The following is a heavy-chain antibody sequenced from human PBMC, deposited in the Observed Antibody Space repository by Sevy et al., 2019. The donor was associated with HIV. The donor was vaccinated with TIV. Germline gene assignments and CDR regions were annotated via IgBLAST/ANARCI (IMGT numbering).Heavy chain of an antibody. Sequence: SETLSLTCSVSGAFISSATYYWTWIRQHPGKGLEWIGDISYSGSTDLNPSLKSRVTISLDTSKNQFSLKVSSVTAADTAIYYCARRAYSGYGLGSTAGAFDYWGQGTLVTVSS. J-gene: IGHJ4*02. CDR3: ARRAYSGYGLGSTAGAFDY. CDR1: GAFISSATYY. D-gene: IGHD5-12*01. CDR2: ISYSGST. V-gene: IGHV4-31*03.